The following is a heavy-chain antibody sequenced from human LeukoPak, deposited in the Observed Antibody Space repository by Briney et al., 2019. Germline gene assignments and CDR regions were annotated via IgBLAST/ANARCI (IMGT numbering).Heavy chain of an antibody. CDR3: ARWEGRLLWFGEYQYYFDY. D-gene: IGHD3-10*01. CDR1: GFTFSSYA. Sequence: PGGSLRLSCAASGFTFSSYAMHWVRQAPGKGLEWVSAISGSGGSTYYADSVNGRFTTSRDNSKNTLYLQMNSLRAEDTAVYYCARWEGRLLWFGEYQYYFDYWGQGTLVTVSS. V-gene: IGHV3-23*01. J-gene: IGHJ4*02. CDR2: ISGSGGST.